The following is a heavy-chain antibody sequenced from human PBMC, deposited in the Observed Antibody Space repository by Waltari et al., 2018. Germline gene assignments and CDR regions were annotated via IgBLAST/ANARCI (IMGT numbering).Heavy chain of an antibody. V-gene: IGHV3-7*01. J-gene: IGHJ6*02. CDR2: IKQDGTEK. Sequence: EVQLVVSGGGLVQPGGSLRVSCAASGFPFSSYWMTWVRQAPGKGLEWVANIKQDGTEKLYVDSVRGRFTISRDNAKKSLYLQMNTLRAEDTAVYYCVRGRGMDVWGQGTTVTVSS. CDR3: VRGRGMDV. CDR1: GFPFSSYW.